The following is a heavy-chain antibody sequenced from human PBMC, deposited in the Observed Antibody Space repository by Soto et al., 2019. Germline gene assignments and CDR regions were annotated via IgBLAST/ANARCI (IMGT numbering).Heavy chain of an antibody. CDR3: AKETPSYYDFWSGYYTNYYYYGMDV. CDR2: ISYDGSNK. V-gene: IGHV3-30*18. Sequence: GGSLRLSCAASGFTFSSYGMHWVRQAPGKGLEWVAVISYDGSNKYYADSVKGRFTISRDNSKNTLYLQMNSLRAEDTAVYYCAKETPSYYDFWSGYYTNYYYYGMDVWGQGTTVTVSS. D-gene: IGHD3-3*01. J-gene: IGHJ6*02. CDR1: GFTFSSYG.